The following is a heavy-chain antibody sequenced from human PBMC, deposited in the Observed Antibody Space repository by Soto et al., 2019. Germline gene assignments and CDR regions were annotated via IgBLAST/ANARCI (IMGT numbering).Heavy chain of an antibody. V-gene: IGHV4-39*01. D-gene: IGHD6-13*01. CDR1: GGSITSSFY. J-gene: IGHJ6*02. Sequence: QLQLQESGPGLVKPSETLSLSCTVSGGSITSSFYWGLIRQPPGKGLEWIGSIYGTGNTYYNPSLKGRVTISADTSKNQFSLNLISVTAADTAVYYCRSSSRYSTDVWGQGATVTVSS. CDR3: RSSSRYSTDV. CDR2: IYGTGNT.